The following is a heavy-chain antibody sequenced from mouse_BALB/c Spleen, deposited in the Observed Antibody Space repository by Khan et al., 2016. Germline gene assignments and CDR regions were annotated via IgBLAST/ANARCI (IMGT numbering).Heavy chain of an antibody. J-gene: IGHJ1*01. V-gene: IGHV9-3-1*01. CDR1: GYTFTNYG. CDR3: AIYRYYLGGSGYFAV. D-gene: IGHD1-1*01. Sequence: QIQLVQSGPELKKPGKTVKISCKASGYTFTNYGMNWVKQAPGKGLKWMGWINTYSGESTYADDFKGRFAFSLETSANTAYLQINNLKNEDTATXLCAIYRYYLGGSGYFAVWGAGTTVTVSS. CDR2: INTYSGES.